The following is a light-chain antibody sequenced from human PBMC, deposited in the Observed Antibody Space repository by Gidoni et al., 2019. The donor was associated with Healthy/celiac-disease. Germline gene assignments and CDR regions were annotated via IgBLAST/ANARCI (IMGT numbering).Light chain of an antibody. CDR1: QDISNY. J-gene: IGKJ4*01. CDR3: QQYDNLPLT. CDR2: DAS. Sequence: DIQMTHSPSSLSASVGDRVTITCQASQDISNYLNWYQQKPGKAPKLLIYDASNLETGVPSRFSGSGSGTDFTVTIGSLQPEDIATYYCQQYDNLPLTFGGGTKVELK. V-gene: IGKV1-33*01.